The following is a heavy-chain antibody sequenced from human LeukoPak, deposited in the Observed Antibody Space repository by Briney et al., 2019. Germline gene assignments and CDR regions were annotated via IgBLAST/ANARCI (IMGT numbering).Heavy chain of an antibody. CDR1: GYTFTSYY. V-gene: IGHV1-46*01. CDR2: INPSGGST. D-gene: IGHD3-3*02. Sequence: ASVKVSCKASGYTFTSYYMHWVRQAPGQGLEWMGIINPSGGSTSYAQKFQGRVTMTRDTSISTAYMELSRLRSDDTAVYYCARGGPIFGVVITSTEYGLDVWGQGTTVTVSS. J-gene: IGHJ6*02. CDR3: ARGGPIFGVVITSTEYGLDV.